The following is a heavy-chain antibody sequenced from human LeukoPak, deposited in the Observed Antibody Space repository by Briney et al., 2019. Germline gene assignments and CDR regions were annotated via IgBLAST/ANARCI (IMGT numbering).Heavy chain of an antibody. J-gene: IGHJ4*02. D-gene: IGHD5-12*01. CDR1: GFTCSSYA. CDR3: AKAIVAAVGDFDY. Sequence: GGSLRLSCATSGFTCSSYAMSWVRQALGKGLEWVSAISGSGGSTYYADSVKGRFTISRDNSKSTLYLQMNSLRAEDTAVYYCAKAIVAAVGDFDYWGQGTLVTVSS. V-gene: IGHV3-23*01. CDR2: ISGSGGST.